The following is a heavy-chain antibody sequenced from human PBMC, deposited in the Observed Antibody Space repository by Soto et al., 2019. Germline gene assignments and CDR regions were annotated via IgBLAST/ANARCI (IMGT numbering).Heavy chain of an antibody. Sequence: EVQLLESGGGLVQPGGSLRLSCAASGFTFTSHAMSWVRQAPGKGLEWVSGVSGSGTMTYYADSVKGRFTISRDNSRNTLYLQMDSLRAEDTALYYCAKREGDGYSLAEFFQHWGQSTLVTVSS. CDR3: AKREGDGYSLAEFFQH. CDR1: GFTFTSHA. J-gene: IGHJ1*01. D-gene: IGHD2-21*01. CDR2: VSGSGTMT. V-gene: IGHV3-23*01.